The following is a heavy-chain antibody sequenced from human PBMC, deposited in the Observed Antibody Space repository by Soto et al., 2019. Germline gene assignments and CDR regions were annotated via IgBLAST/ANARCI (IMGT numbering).Heavy chain of an antibody. J-gene: IGHJ6*02. D-gene: IGHD2-8*01. CDR1: GFIFSTYS. CDR2: ISTSTSTI. V-gene: IGHV3-48*02. Sequence: EVQLVESGGGMVQPGGSLRLSCAASGFIFSTYSMNWVRQAPGKGLEWVSYISTSTSTIYYADSVKGRFTISRDNAKNSLYLQMNSLRDEDTAVYFCASGAENCTNGVCYMVSYYYYYGMDVWGQGTTVTVSS. CDR3: ASGAENCTNGVCYMVSYYYYYGMDV.